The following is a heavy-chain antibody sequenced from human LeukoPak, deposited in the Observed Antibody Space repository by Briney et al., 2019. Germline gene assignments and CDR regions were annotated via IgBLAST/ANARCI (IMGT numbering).Heavy chain of an antibody. D-gene: IGHD3-22*01. CDR1: GGSISSYY. J-gene: IGHJ4*02. V-gene: IGHV4-59*01. CDR2: IYYSGST. CDR3: ARGSYDSSGYPFDY. Sequence: KPSETLSLTCTVSGGSISSYYWSWIRQPPGKGLEWIGYIYYSGSTNYNPSLKSRVTISVDTSKNQFSLKLSSVTAADTAVYYCARGSYDSSGYPFDYWGQGTLVTVSS.